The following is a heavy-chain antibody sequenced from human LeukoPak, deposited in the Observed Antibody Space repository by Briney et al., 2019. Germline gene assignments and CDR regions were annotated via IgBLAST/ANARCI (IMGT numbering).Heavy chain of an antibody. CDR3: ARGDYYDRSGFFDY. J-gene: IGHJ4*02. Sequence: PSETLSLTCTVSGGSISTYSWSWIRQPPGKALEWIGYINYSRSTDYNTSLKSRITISINTSNTLFSLKLTPRTAADTDVYFCARGDYYDRSGFFDYWGQGTLVTVSS. CDR1: GGSISTYS. D-gene: IGHD3-22*01. CDR2: INYSRST. V-gene: IGHV4-59*01.